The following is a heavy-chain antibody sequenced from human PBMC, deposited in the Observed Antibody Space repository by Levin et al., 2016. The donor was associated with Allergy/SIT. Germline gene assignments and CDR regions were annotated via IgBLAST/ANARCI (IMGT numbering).Heavy chain of an antibody. CDR3: ARAQYSSSWSPPPRYYYMDV. CDR2: IKSKTDGGTT. Sequence: GESLKISCAASGFTFSNAWMSWVRQAPGKGLEWVGRIKSKTDGGTTDYAAPVKGRFTISRDNAKNSLYLQMNSLRAEDTAVYYCARAQYSSSWSPPPRYYYMDVWGKGTTVTVSS. V-gene: IGHV3-15*01. J-gene: IGHJ6*03. CDR1: GFTFSNAW. D-gene: IGHD6-13*01.